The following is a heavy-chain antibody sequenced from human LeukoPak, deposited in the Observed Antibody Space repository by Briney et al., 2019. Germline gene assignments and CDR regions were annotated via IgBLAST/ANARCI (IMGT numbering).Heavy chain of an antibody. CDR2: ISTSGRAI. Sequence: GGSLRLSCAASGFTFSNYNMNWVRQAPGKGLEWVSYISTSGRAIFYADSVKGRFTISRDNAKNSLFLQMNSLRDEDTAMYYCARVPLYDRSGYYFDYWGLGTLVTVSS. J-gene: IGHJ4*02. D-gene: IGHD3-22*01. CDR1: GFTFSNYN. CDR3: ARVPLYDRSGYYFDY. V-gene: IGHV3-48*02.